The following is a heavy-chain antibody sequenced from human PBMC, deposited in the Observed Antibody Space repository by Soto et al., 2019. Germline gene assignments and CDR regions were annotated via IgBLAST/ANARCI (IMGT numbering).Heavy chain of an antibody. CDR2: MNPNSGNT. CDR1: GYTFTSYD. J-gene: IGHJ6*03. V-gene: IGHV1-8*01. D-gene: IGHD5-12*01. CDR3: ARGPTTIIYYYYYMAV. Sequence: ASVKVSCKASGYTFTSYDINWVRQATGQGLEWMGWMNPNSGNTGYAQKFQGRVTMTRNTSISTAYMELSSLRSEDTAVYYCARGPTTIIYYYYYMAVWGKGTTVTVSS.